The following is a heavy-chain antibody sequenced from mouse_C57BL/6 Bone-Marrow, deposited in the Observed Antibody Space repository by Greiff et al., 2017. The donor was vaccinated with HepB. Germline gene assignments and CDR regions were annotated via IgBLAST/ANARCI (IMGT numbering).Heavy chain of an antibody. CDR2: INPNNGGT. Sequence: VQLKESGPELVKPGASVKIPCKASGYTFTDYNMDWVKQSHGKSLEWIGDINPNNGGTIYNQKFKGKATLTVDKSSSTAYMELRSLTSEDTAVYYCARWGYGSSYFDVWGTGTTVTVSS. V-gene: IGHV1-18*01. CDR1: GYTFTDYN. D-gene: IGHD1-1*01. J-gene: IGHJ1*03. CDR3: ARWGYGSSYFDV.